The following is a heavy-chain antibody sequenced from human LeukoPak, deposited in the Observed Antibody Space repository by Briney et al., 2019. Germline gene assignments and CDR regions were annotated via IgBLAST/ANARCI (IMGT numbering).Heavy chain of an antibody. D-gene: IGHD3-22*01. CDR2: IKSDGST. Sequence: GGSLRLSCAASGFTFSSYGMHWVRQAPGKGLVWVSRIKSDGSTRYADSVKGRFTISRDNAKNTVSLQMNSLRAKDTGVYYCARAPSEIGGYYPEYFRHWGQGTLVTVSP. CDR1: GFTFSSYG. V-gene: IGHV3-74*01. J-gene: IGHJ1*01. CDR3: ARAPSEIGGYYPEYFRH.